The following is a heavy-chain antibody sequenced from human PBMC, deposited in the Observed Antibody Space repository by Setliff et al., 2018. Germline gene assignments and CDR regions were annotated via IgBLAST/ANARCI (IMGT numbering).Heavy chain of an antibody. V-gene: IGHV4-34*01. CDR3: ARGADTVVAPYDAFDI. J-gene: IGHJ3*02. CDR1: GGSFSGYY. Sequence: SETLSLTCAVYGGSFSGYYWSWIRQPPGKGLEWIGEINHSGSTNYIPSLKSRVTISVDTSKNQFSLKLSSVTAADTAVYYCARGADTVVAPYDAFDIWGQGTMVTVSS. CDR2: INHSGST. D-gene: IGHD2-15*01.